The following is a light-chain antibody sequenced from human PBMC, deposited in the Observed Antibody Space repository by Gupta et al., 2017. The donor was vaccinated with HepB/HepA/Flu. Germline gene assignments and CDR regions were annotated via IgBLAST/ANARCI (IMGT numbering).Light chain of an antibody. CDR3: QQCRNWPHT. J-gene: IGKJ4*01. Sequence: EIVLTQPPATLSLSPGERATLSCRASQSLSSYLAWYQQKPGQAPRLLIYYASNRATGIPARFSGSGSGTDFTLTISSLEPEDFALYYCQQCRNWPHTFGGGTKLEIK. CDR1: QSLSSY. CDR2: YAS. V-gene: IGKV3-11*01.